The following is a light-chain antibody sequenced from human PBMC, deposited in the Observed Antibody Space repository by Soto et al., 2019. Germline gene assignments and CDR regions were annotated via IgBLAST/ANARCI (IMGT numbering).Light chain of an antibody. J-gene: IGKJ1*01. V-gene: IGKV1-5*01. CDR3: QQYNDYWT. Sequence: DIPMTQSPSTLSTSVGDRVVITCRASQIITTWLAWYQQKPGKAPKLLIYDASSLESGVPSRFSGSGSGTEFTLTISRLQPDDFATYYCQQYNDYWTFGQGTKVDIK. CDR2: DAS. CDR1: QIITTW.